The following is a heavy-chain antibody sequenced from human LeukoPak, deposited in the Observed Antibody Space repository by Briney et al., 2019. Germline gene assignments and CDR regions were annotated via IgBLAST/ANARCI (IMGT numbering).Heavy chain of an antibody. V-gene: IGHV4-34*01. CDR1: GGSFSGYY. J-gene: IGHJ5*02. D-gene: IGHD5-12*01. CDR3: ARYDIVTTNWFDP. Sequence: SETLSLTCAVYGGSFSGYYWSWIRQPPGKGLEWIGDINHSGSTTYNPSLKSRVTISLDTSKNQFSLKLNSVTAADTAVYYCARYDIVTTNWFDPWGQGTLVTVSS. CDR2: INHSGST.